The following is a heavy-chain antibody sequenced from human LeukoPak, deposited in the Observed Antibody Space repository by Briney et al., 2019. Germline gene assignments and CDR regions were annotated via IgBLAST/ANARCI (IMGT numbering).Heavy chain of an antibody. CDR1: GFTFSKAW. CDR2: IKSKTDGGTR. V-gene: IGHV3-15*01. D-gene: IGHD3-22*01. CDR3: TKEGYYYDSSGYYYPFEY. Sequence: GGSLRLSCVASGFTFSKAWMSWVRQAPGKGLEWVGRIKSKTDGGTRDYAAPVKGRFTISRDDSKNTLYLQMNSLKTEDTAAYYCTKEGYYYDSSGYYYPFEYWGQGTLVTVSS. J-gene: IGHJ4*02.